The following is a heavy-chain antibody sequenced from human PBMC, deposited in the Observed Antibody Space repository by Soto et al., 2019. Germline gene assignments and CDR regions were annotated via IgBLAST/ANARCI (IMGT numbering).Heavy chain of an antibody. CDR3: ARYWYGSGSYEFDY. CDR2: ISAYNGNT. Sequence: AASVKVSCKASGYTFTSYGISGVRQAPGQGLEWMGWISAYNGNTNYAQKLQGRVTMTTDTSTSTAYMELRSLRSDDTAVYYCARYWYGSGSYEFDYWGQGTLVTVSS. D-gene: IGHD3-10*01. CDR1: GYTFTSYG. J-gene: IGHJ4*02. V-gene: IGHV1-18*04.